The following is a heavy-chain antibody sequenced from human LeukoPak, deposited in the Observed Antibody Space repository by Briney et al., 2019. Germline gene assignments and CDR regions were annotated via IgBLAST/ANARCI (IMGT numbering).Heavy chain of an antibody. V-gene: IGHV3-21*01. D-gene: IGHD3-22*01. CDR3: ARPYDIRGYFPDY. CDR1: GFTFSSYA. J-gene: IGHJ4*02. CDR2: ISRGSDHT. Sequence: GGSLRLSCAASGFTFSSYAMNWVRQAPGKGLEWVSSISRGSDHTFYADSMKGRFTISRDNAKNSLYLQMNSLGAEDTAVYYCARPYDIRGYFPDYWGQGTLVTVSS.